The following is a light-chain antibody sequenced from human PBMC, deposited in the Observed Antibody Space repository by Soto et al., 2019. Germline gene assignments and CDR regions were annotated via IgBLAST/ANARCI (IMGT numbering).Light chain of an antibody. V-gene: IGLV2-14*03. J-gene: IGLJ2*01. CDR1: SSDVGGYNY. CDR2: DVS. CDR3: SSYTSNSALVV. Sequence: QSALTQPASVSVSPGQAITISCTGTSSDVGGYNYVSWYQHHPGKAPKLMIYDVSNRPSGVSNRFSGSKSGNTASLTISGLQAEDEADYYCSSYTSNSALVVFGGGIKLTVL.